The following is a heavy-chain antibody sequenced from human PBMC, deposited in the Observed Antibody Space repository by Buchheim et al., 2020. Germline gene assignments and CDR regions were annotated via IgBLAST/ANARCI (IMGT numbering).Heavy chain of an antibody. CDR3: AKVTGDYTEVYYYGMDV. D-gene: IGHD4-17*01. J-gene: IGHJ6*02. V-gene: IGHV3-30*18. CDR1: GFTFSSYG. CDR2: ISYDGSNK. Sequence: QVQLLESGGGVVQPGRSLRLSCAASGFTFSSYGMNWVRQAPGKGLEWVAVISYDGSNKYYADSVKGRFTISRDNSKNTLYLQTNSLRDQDTAVYYGAKVTGDYTEVYYYGMDVWGQGTT.